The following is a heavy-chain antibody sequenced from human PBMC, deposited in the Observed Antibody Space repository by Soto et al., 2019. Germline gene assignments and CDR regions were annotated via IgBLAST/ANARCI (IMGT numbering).Heavy chain of an antibody. CDR2: VSSTSGYI. V-gene: IGHV3-21*01. Sequence: GGSLRLSCAVFGFTFSNYKMRWVRQAPGKGLEWVSSVSSTSGYIYYGDSVKGRFTISRDNAKNSLYLQMNSLRAEDTAVYYCARANVDTSVVNEYYFDYWGQGTLVTVSS. D-gene: IGHD5-18*01. J-gene: IGHJ4*02. CDR1: GFTFSNYK. CDR3: ARANVDTSVVNEYYFDY.